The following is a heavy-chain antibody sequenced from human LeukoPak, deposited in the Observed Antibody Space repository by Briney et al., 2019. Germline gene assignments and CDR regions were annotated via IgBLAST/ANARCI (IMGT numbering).Heavy chain of an antibody. D-gene: IGHD1-26*01. Sequence: PGGSLRLSCAASGFTFSSYSMNWVRQAPGKGLEWVSYITSSSSSIYYADSVKGRFTISRDNAKNSLYLEMNSLRAEDTAVYYCARRGYQLLTRVRYYYYYMDVWGKGTTVTVSS. V-gene: IGHV3-48*04. J-gene: IGHJ6*03. CDR3: ARRGYQLLTRVRYYYYYMDV. CDR1: GFTFSSYS. CDR2: ITSSSSSI.